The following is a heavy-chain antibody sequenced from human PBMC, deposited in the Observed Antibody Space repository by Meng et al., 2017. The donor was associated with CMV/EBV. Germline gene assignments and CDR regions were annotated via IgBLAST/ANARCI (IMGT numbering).Heavy chain of an antibody. CDR1: GFTFRSYA. J-gene: IGHJ4*02. D-gene: IGHD3-3*01. V-gene: IGHV3-23*01. Sequence: SGFTFRSYAMSWVRQAPGKGLEWVSAISGSGGSTYYADSVKGRFTISRDNSKNTLYLQMNSLRAEDTAVYYCAKDSNFWSGYEPVYWGQGTLVTVSS. CDR3: AKDSNFWSGYEPVY. CDR2: ISGSGGST.